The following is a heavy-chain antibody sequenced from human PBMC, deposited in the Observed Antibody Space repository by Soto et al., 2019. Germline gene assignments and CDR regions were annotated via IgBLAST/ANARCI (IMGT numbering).Heavy chain of an antibody. CDR1: GGSFSGYY. V-gene: IGHV4-34*01. CDR2: INHSGST. CDR3: ARGDVVVPAAIGYYYYYMDV. Sequence: SETLSLTCAVYGGSFSGYYWSWIRQPPGKGLEWIGEINHSGSTNYNPSLKSRVTISVDTSKNQFSLKLSSVTAADTAVYYCARGDVVVPAAIGYYYYYMDVWGKGTTVTVSS. D-gene: IGHD2-2*01. J-gene: IGHJ6*03.